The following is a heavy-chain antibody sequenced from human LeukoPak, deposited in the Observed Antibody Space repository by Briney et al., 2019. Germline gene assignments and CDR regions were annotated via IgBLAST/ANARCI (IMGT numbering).Heavy chain of an antibody. Sequence: ASVKVSCKASGYTFTSYDINWVRQATGQGLEWMGWINPNSGGTNYAQKFQGRVTMTRDTSISTAYMELSRLRSDDTAVYYCARDYYDSSGYYRDDYWGQGTLVTVSS. CDR2: INPNSGGT. CDR3: ARDYYDSSGYYRDDY. D-gene: IGHD3-22*01. CDR1: GYTFTSYD. J-gene: IGHJ4*02. V-gene: IGHV1-2*02.